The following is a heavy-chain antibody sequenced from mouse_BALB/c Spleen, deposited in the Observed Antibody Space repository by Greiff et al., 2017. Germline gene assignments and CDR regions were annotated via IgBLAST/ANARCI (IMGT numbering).Heavy chain of an antibody. D-gene: IGHD2-4*01. CDR3: ARYDDYDHYAMDY. V-gene: IGHV5-9*03. Sequence: EVKLVESGGGLVKPGGSLKLSCAASGFTFSSYTMSWVRQTPEKRLEWVATISSGGGNTYYPDSVKGRFTISRDNAKNNLYLQMSSLRSEDTALYYCARYDDYDHYAMDYWGQGTSVTVSS. CDR1: GFTFSSYT. CDR2: ISSGGGNT. J-gene: IGHJ4*01.